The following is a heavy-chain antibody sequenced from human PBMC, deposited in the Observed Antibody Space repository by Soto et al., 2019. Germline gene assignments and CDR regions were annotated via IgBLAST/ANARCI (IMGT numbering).Heavy chain of an antibody. D-gene: IGHD2-21*01. V-gene: IGHV1-3*01. CDR1: GYTFTSYP. Sequence: GGSVKVSCKASGYTFTSYPIHWVRQAPGQRLEWMGWINAGNGDTKYSQKFQDRVTITRDTSASTAYMELISLRSEDTAVYYCTRAPRGEIWGLGTLVTVSS. J-gene: IGHJ1*01. CDR2: INAGNGDT. CDR3: TRAPRGEI.